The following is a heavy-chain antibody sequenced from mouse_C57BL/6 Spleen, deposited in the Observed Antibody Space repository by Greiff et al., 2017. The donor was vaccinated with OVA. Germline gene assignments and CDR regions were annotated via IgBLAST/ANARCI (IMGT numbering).Heavy chain of an antibody. D-gene: IGHD1-1*01. CDR1: GYTFTDYE. CDR3: TRDRGVVGFDY. Sequence: VQLQQSGAELVRPGASVTLSCKASGYTFTDYEMHWVKQTPVHGLEWIGAIDPETGGTAYNQKFKCKAILTADKSSSTAYMELRSLTSEDSAVYYCTRDRGVVGFDYWGQGTTLTVSS. V-gene: IGHV1-15*01. CDR2: IDPETGGT. J-gene: IGHJ2*01.